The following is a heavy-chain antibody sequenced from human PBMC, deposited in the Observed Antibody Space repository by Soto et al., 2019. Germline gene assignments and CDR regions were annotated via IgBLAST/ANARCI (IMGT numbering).Heavy chain of an antibody. Sequence: ASVKVSCKASGYTFTSYGISWVRQAPGQGLEWMGWISAYNGNTNYAQKLQGRVTMTTDTSTSTAYMELRSLRSDDTAVYYCARDISGSLRFLEDYWGQGTRVTVAS. J-gene: IGHJ4*02. CDR2: ISAYNGNT. V-gene: IGHV1-18*01. CDR3: ARDISGSLRFLEDY. D-gene: IGHD3-22*01. CDR1: GYTFTSYG.